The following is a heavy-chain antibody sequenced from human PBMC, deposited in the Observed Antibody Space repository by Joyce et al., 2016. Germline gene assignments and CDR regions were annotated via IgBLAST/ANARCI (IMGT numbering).Heavy chain of an antibody. D-gene: IGHD3-3*01. CDR1: GYNFSKHW. Sequence: EVQLVQSGPEVKKPGESLRISCKASGYNFSKHWIGWVRQMPGKGPEWMGSIYAADSDIRYTPSFQGQVTFSVDTSINTAYLQWSSLKASDSAIYYCARHQSDFWSGYYPPPFDYWGQGSLVIVSS. V-gene: IGHV5-51*01. CDR3: ARHQSDFWSGYYPPPFDY. CDR2: IYAADSDI. J-gene: IGHJ4*02.